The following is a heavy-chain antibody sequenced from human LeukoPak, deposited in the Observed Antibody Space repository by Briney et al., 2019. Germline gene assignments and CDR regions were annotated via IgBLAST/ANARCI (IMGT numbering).Heavy chain of an antibody. CDR1: GYTFTSYG. J-gene: IGHJ4*02. CDR3: ARSPSKQQQRRGGVYYFDY. V-gene: IGHV1-18*01. D-gene: IGHD6-13*01. Sequence: ASVKVSCKASGYTFTSYGISWVRQAPGQGLEWMGWISAYNGNTNYAQKLQGRVTMTTDTSTSTAYMELRSLRSEDTAVYYCARSPSKQQQRRGGVYYFDYWGQGTLVTVSS. CDR2: ISAYNGNT.